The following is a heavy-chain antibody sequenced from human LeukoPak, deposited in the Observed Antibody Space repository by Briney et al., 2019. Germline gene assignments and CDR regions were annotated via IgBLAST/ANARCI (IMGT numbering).Heavy chain of an antibody. CDR2: MSGSGGST. CDR1: GFTFSSYG. V-gene: IGHV3-23*01. Sequence: QPGGTLRLSCAASGFTFSSYGMSWVRQAPGKGLEWVSGMSGSGGSTYYADSVKGRFTISRDNSKNTLYLQMNSLGAEDTAVYYCARAFAQAFDSWGQGILVTVSS. CDR3: ARAFAQAFDS. J-gene: IGHJ4*02.